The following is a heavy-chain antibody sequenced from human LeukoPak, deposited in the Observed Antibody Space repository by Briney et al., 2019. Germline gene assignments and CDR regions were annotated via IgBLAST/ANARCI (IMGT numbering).Heavy chain of an antibody. Sequence: GGSLRLSCAASGFTFSSYGMHWVRQAPGKGLEWVAFIRYDGSNKYYADSVKGRFTISRDNSKNTLYLQMNSLRAEDTAVYYCATIIGSGWSTGYWGQGTLVTVSS. CDR2: IRYDGSNK. V-gene: IGHV3-30*02. CDR3: ATIIGSGWSTGY. J-gene: IGHJ4*02. D-gene: IGHD6-19*01. CDR1: GFTFSSYG.